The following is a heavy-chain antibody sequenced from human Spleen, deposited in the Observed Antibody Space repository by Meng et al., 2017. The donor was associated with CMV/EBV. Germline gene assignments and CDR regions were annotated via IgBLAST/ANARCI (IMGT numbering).Heavy chain of an antibody. CDR2: TYYRSKWYN. CDR1: GDSVSSNSAA. Sequence: SCAISGDSVSSNSAAWNWIRQSPSRGLEWLGRTYYRSKWYNEYAVSVRSRITINPDTSKNQFSLQLNSVTPEDTAVYYCASGTGDLDYWGQGTLVTVSS. J-gene: IGHJ4*02. CDR3: ASGTGDLDY. V-gene: IGHV6-1*01. D-gene: IGHD7-27*01.